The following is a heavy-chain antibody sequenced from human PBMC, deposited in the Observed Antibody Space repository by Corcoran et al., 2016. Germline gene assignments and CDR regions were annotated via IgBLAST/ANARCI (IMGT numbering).Heavy chain of an antibody. CDR1: GGSISSYY. J-gene: IGHJ3*02. V-gene: IGHV4-59*01. CDR2: IYYSGST. D-gene: IGHD2-21*01. CDR3: ARFVPVVVMSFDI. Sequence: QVQLQESGPGLVKPSETLSLTCTVSGGSISSYYWSWIRQPPGKGLEWIGYIYYSGSTNYNPSLKSRVTISVDTSKNQFSLKLSSVTAADTAVYYCARFVPVVVMSFDIWGQGTMVTVSS.